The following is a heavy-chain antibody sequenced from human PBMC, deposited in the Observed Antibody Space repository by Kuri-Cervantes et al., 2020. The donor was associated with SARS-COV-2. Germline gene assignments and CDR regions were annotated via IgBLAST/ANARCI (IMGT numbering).Heavy chain of an antibody. Sequence: GSLRLSCAVYGGSFSGYYLSWIRQPPGKGLEWIGEINHSGSTNYNPSLKSRVTISVDTSKNQFSLKLSSVTAADTAVYYCARGPRYSSSWYQTLDYWGQGTLVTVSS. CDR1: GGSFSGYY. CDR2: INHSGST. CDR3: ARGPRYSSSWYQTLDY. D-gene: IGHD6-13*01. J-gene: IGHJ4*02. V-gene: IGHV4-34*01.